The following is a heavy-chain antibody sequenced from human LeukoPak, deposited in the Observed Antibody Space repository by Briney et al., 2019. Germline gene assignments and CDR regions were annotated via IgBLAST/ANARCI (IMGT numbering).Heavy chain of an antibody. CDR2: ISGSGGST. D-gene: IGHD3-3*01. J-gene: IGHJ4*02. V-gene: IGHV3-23*01. CDR3: AKDDFWSGYIVVGY. CDR1: GSTFSSYA. Sequence: GGSLRLSCAASGSTFSSYAMSWVRQAPGKGLEWVSAISGSGGSTYYADSVKGRFTISRDNSKNTLYLQMNSLRAEDTAVYYCAKDDFWSGYIVVGYWGQGTLVTVSS.